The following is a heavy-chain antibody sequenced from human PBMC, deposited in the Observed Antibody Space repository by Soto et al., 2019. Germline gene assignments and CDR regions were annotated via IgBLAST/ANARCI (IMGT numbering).Heavy chain of an antibody. CDR2: IYSDGST. V-gene: IGHV3-53*01. CDR1: GFTVSNNY. D-gene: IGHD3-22*01. J-gene: IGHJ3*01. CDR3: ARGLKIRHDAFDL. Sequence: LRLSCAPSGFTVSNNYMNWVRQAPGKGLEWVSIIYSDGSTYYADYVKGRFTISRDNSKNTLYLQMDNLRAEDTAVYFCARGLKIRHDAFDLWGPGTMVTVSS.